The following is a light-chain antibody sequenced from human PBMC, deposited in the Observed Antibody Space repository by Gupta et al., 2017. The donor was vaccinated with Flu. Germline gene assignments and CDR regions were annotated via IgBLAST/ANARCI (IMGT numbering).Light chain of an antibody. CDR2: GAS. Sequence: EIVLTQSPGTLSLSPGERATLSCRASESVSASYLAWYQQRPGQPPRLLIYGASSRATGIPERFSGRGSGTDFTLTITSLEPEDFAVYYCQQYVTSPRYTFGQGTKLEIK. CDR3: QQYVTSPRYT. V-gene: IGKV3-20*01. CDR1: ESVSASY. J-gene: IGKJ2*01.